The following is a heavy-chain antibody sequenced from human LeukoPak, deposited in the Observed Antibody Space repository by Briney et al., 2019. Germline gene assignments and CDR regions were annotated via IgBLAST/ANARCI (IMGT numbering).Heavy chain of an antibody. CDR3: ARGFATVRYGVGRQKMGYYYMDV. J-gene: IGHJ6*03. D-gene: IGHD3-9*01. CDR2: MNPNSGNT. CDR1: GYTFTSYD. V-gene: IGHV1-8*01. Sequence: ASVKVSCKASGYTFTSYDINWVRQATGQGLEWMGWMNPNSGNTGYAQKFQGRVTMTRNTSISTAYMELSSLRSEDTAVYYCARGFATVRYGVGRQKMGYYYMDVWGKRTTVTVSS.